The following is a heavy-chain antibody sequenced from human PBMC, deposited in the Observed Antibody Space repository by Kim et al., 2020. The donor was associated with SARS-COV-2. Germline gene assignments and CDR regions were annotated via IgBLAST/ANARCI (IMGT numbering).Heavy chain of an antibody. Sequence: SLRLSCAASGFTFDDYAMHWVRQAPGKGLEWVSGISWNSGSIGYADSVKGRFTISRDNAKNSLYLQMNSLRAEDTALYYCAKVGQLGSFDYWGQGTLVTVSS. CDR1: GFTFDDYA. J-gene: IGHJ4*02. CDR3: AKVGQLGSFDY. V-gene: IGHV3-9*01. CDR2: ISWNSGSI. D-gene: IGHD6-6*01.